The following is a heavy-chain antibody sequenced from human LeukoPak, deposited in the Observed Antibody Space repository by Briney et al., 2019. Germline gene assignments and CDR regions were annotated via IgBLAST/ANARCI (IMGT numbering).Heavy chain of an antibody. J-gene: IGHJ3*02. CDR1: GYTFTSYG. CDR3: ARLWGFGELFRAFDI. CDR2: ISAYNGNT. V-gene: IGHV1-18*01. Sequence: GASVKVSCKASGYTFTSYGISWVRQAPGQELEWMGWISAYNGNTNYAQKLQGRVTMTTDTSTSTAYMELRSLRSDDTAVYYCARLWGFGELFRAFDIWGQGTMVTVSS. D-gene: IGHD3-10*01.